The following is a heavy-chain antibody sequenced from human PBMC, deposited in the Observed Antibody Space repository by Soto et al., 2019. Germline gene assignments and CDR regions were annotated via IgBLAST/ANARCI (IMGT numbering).Heavy chain of an antibody. Sequence: SETLSLTCTVSGGSISSDYWSWIRQPPGKGLEWIGYIYYSGSTNYNPSLKSRVTISVDTSKNQFSLKLSSVTAADTAVYYCARVGGSGSYMIYDWFDPWGQGTLVTVSS. J-gene: IGHJ5*02. D-gene: IGHD3-10*01. CDR1: GGSISSDY. V-gene: IGHV4-59*01. CDR3: ARVGGSGSYMIYDWFDP. CDR2: IYYSGST.